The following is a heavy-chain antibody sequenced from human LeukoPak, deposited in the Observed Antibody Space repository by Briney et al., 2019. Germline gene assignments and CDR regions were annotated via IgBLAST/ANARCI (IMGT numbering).Heavy chain of an antibody. J-gene: IGHJ3*02. CDR2: INPNSGGI. V-gene: IGHV1-2*02. CDR1: GYTFTSYY. Sequence: GASVKVSCKASGYTFTSYYMHWVRQAPGQGLEWMGWINPNSGGIDYAQKFQGRVTMTRDTSISTAYMELRSLRSDDTAVYYCARDQHFRGYSYGYRAFDIWGQGTMVTVSS. CDR3: ARDQHFRGYSYGYRAFDI. D-gene: IGHD5-18*01.